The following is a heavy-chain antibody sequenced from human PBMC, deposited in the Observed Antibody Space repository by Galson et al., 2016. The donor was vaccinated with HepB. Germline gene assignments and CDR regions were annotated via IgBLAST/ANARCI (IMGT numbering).Heavy chain of an antibody. Sequence: CAASGINFSSYSMNWVRQAPGKGLEWVSSISSSSNYIYYAEPVKGRFTISRDNAKNSLYLQMNSLRAEDTAVYYCARDPRGPQVWATYFDYWGQGTLVTVSS. CDR3: ARDPRGPQVWATYFDY. CDR2: ISSSSNYI. D-gene: IGHD5-18*01. CDR1: GINFSSYS. J-gene: IGHJ4*02. V-gene: IGHV3-21*01.